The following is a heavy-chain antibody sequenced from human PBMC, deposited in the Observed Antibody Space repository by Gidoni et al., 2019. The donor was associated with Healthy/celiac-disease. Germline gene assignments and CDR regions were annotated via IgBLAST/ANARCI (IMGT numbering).Heavy chain of an antibody. CDR1: GFPFSSDG. V-gene: IGHV3-33*08. J-gene: IGHJ3*02. D-gene: IGHD6-6*01. CDR2: IWYDGSNK. Sequence: QVQLVESGGREVQPGRSLSLPCAASGFPFSSDGMHWFRQAPGKWLEWVAVIWYDGSNKYYTDSVKGRFTISRDNSKNTLYLKMNSLRAEDTAVYYCARESAHSSSDDAFDIWGQGTMVTVSS. CDR3: ARESAHSSSDDAFDI.